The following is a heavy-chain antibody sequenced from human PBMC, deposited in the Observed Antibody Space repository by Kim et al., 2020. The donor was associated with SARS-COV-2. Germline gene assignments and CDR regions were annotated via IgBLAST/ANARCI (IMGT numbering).Heavy chain of an antibody. CDR3: ARNYYDSSGYVLDY. D-gene: IGHD3-22*01. V-gene: IGHV4-59*13. Sequence: SETLSLTCTVSGGSISSYYWSWIRQPPGKGLEWIGYIYYSGSTNYNPSLKSRVTISVDTSKNQFSLKLSSVTAADTAVYYCARNYYDSSGYVLDYWGQGT. J-gene: IGHJ4*02. CDR1: GGSISSYY. CDR2: IYYSGST.